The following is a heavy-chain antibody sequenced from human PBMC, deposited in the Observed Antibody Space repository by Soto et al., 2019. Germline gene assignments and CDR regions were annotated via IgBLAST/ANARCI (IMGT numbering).Heavy chain of an antibody. D-gene: IGHD6-13*01. V-gene: IGHV3-33*01. Sequence: PGGSMRLSCAASGLTFSSYGMHWVRQAPGKGLEWVAVIWNDGNGYYYANSVKGRFTISRDNSKNTLYLQMSSLRAEDTAVYYCARRQISPPTRGAASARGGMDVRGQGTSVTVSS. CDR2: IWNDGNGY. CDR3: ARRQISPPTRGAASARGGMDV. CDR1: GLTFSSYG. J-gene: IGHJ6*02.